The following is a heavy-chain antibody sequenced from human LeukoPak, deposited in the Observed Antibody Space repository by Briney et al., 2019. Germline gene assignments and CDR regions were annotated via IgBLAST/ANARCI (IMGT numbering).Heavy chain of an antibody. CDR1: GGSISSYY. V-gene: IGHV4-4*07. D-gene: IGHD2-21*01. CDR2: IYTSGNT. J-gene: IGHJ5*02. CDR3: AKIFPGSWIDP. Sequence: SETLSLTCTVSGGSISSYYWVWIRQPAGKELEWIGRIYTSGNTNYNPSLKSRVTMSVDTSKNQFSLKLNSVTAADTAVYYCAKIFPGSWIDPWGQGTLVTVS.